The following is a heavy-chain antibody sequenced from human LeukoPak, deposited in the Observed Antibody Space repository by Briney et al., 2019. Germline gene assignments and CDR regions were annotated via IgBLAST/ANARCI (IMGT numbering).Heavy chain of an antibody. D-gene: IGHD5/OR15-5a*01. CDR3: ARDGAVVSGMAQH. V-gene: IGHV3-53*01. Sequence: GGSLRLSCAASGFTVSQAYMSWVRQAPGKGLEWVSIIYAGGNTFYADSVKGRFTISRDISKNTAYLEMNSLRVEDTAMYYCARDGAVVSGMAQHWGQGALVTVSS. CDR1: GFTVSQAY. J-gene: IGHJ1*01. CDR2: IYAGGNT.